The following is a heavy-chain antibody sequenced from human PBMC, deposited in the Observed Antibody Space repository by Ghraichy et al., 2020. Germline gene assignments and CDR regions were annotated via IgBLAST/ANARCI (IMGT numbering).Heavy chain of an antibody. J-gene: IGHJ4*02. Sequence: SETLSLTCTVSADSLNNYYWSWIRQPPGKGLEWIGFIYYSGSANYSPSLESRVTMSVDPSKSQFSLKLTSVTAADTAVYYCARVSRSSSSTPPDYWGQGILVTVSS. V-gene: IGHV4-59*01. CDR1: ADSLNNYY. D-gene: IGHD6-6*01. CDR2: IYYSGSA. CDR3: ARVSRSSSSTPPDY.